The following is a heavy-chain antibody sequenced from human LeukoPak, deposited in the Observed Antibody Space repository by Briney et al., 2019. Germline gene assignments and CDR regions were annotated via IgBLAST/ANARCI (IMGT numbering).Heavy chain of an antibody. V-gene: IGHV3-30-3*01. D-gene: IGHD2-2*01. Sequence: GGSLRLSCAASGFTFSTYTMHWVRQAPGKGLEWVAVISYDGNSEYYADSVKGRFTISRDSSRNTLYLQMNSLRAEDTAVYYCAQDRFSFVHWGQGTLVTVSS. CDR1: GFTFSTYT. J-gene: IGHJ1*01. CDR2: ISYDGNSE. CDR3: AQDRFSFVH.